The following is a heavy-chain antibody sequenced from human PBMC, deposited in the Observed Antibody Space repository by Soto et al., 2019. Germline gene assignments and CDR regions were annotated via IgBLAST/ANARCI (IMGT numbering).Heavy chain of an antibody. J-gene: IGHJ4*02. V-gene: IGHV3-23*01. CDR2: ISGSGVGT. CDR1: GFTSSSYA. Sequence: GGFLRLSCAASGFTSSSYAVSWVRQSPGEGLEWVSSISGSGVGTYYADAVKGRFTFSRDNSKNTLYLQMNSLRAEDTAVYYCAKFGMATTKRSPPYYMDSWGQGALVPVSS. D-gene: IGHD1-1*01. CDR3: AKFGMATTKRSPPYYMDS.